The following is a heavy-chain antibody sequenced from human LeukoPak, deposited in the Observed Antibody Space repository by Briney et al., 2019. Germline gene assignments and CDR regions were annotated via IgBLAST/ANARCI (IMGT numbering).Heavy chain of an antibody. D-gene: IGHD3-3*01. V-gene: IGHV1-46*03. CDR1: GYTFTSYY. CDR3: ARDGRVHYDFWSGHYRDEVWFDP. CDR2: INPSGGST. Sequence: ASVKVSCKASGYTFTSYYMHWVRQAPGQGLEWMGIINPSGGSTSYAQKFQGRVTMTRDTSTSTVYMELSSLRSEDTAVYYCARDGRVHYDFWSGHYRDEVWFDPWGQGTLVTVSS. J-gene: IGHJ5*02.